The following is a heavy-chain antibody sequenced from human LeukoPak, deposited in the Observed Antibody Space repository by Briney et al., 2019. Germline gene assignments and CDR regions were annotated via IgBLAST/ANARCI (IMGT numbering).Heavy chain of an antibody. CDR3: ARDRRPMVRGYFDY. Sequence: GGSLRLSCAASGFTFDDYGMSWVRHAPGKGLEWVSGINWNGGSTGYADSVKGRFTISRDNAKNSLYLQMSSLRAEDTALYYCARDRRPMVRGYFDYWGQGTLVTVSS. J-gene: IGHJ4*02. V-gene: IGHV3-20*04. CDR2: INWNGGST. D-gene: IGHD3-10*01. CDR1: GFTFDDYG.